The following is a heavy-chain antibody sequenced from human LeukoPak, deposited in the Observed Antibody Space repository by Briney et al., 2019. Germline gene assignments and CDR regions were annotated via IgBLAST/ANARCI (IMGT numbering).Heavy chain of an antibody. CDR1: GYTFTGYY. CDR3: AGEKWFGELLLGWFDP. J-gene: IGHJ5*02. V-gene: IGHV1-69*06. D-gene: IGHD3-10*01. Sequence: ASVKVSCKASGYTFTGYYMHWVRQAPGQGLEWMGGIIPIFGTANYAQKFQGRVTITADKSTSTAYMELSSLRSEDTAVYYCAGEKWFGELLLGWFDPWGQGTLVTVSS. CDR2: IIPIFGTA.